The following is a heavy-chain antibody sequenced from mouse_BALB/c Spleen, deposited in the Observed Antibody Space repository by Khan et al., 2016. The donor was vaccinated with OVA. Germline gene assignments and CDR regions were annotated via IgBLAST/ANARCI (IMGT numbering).Heavy chain of an antibody. Sequence: QVQLKQSGPGLVAPSQSLSITCTVSGFSLTSYGVHWVRQPPGKGLEWLGIIWAGGSTNYNSALMSRLSISKDNSKSQVFLKLNSLQTDDTAMYYCARDNTATPYWGQGTLVTVSA. CDR1: GFSLTSYG. CDR2: IWAGGST. D-gene: IGHD1-2*01. J-gene: IGHJ3*01. V-gene: IGHV2-9*02. CDR3: ARDNTATPY.